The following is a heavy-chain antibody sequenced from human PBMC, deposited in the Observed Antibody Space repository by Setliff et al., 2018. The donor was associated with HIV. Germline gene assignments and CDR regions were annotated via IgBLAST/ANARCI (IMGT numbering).Heavy chain of an antibody. V-gene: IGHV4-61*02. Sequence: SETLSLTCTVSGGSISSGSYYWSWIRQPAGKGLEWIGRVLISGNTNYNPSLKSRTTISADTSKNQFSLKLTSVTAADTAVYYCARVGARFSATPNAFDIWGQGTRVTVSS. CDR3: ARVGARFSATPNAFDI. CDR2: VLISGNT. D-gene: IGHD2-15*01. CDR1: GGSISSGSYY. J-gene: IGHJ3*02.